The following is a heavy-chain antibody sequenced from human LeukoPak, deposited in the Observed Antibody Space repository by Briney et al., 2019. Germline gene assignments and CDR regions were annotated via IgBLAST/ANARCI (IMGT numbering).Heavy chain of an antibody. CDR3: AQGSSSGWYYFGY. Sequence: PGGSLRLSCAASGFTFSYYGMHWVRQAPGKGLEWVGVISYDGNEKYYADSVEGRFTISRDNSKNTLFLQMNSLRPEDTAIYYCAQGSSSGWYYFGYWGQGTLVTVSS. CDR1: GFTFSYYG. V-gene: IGHV3-30*18. CDR2: ISYDGNEK. J-gene: IGHJ4*02. D-gene: IGHD6-19*01.